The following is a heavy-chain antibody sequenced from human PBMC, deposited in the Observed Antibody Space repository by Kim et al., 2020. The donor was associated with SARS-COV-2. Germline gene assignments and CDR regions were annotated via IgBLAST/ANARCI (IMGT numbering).Heavy chain of an antibody. CDR2: SYYSGST. V-gene: IGHV4-59*08. Sequence: SETLSLTCTVSGGSISSYYWSWIRQPPGKGLEWIGYSYYSGSTNYNPSLQRRGTISVDTSKNQFSLKLSSVTAADTAVYSCTRAVGATFSVAFDIWGQGTMVTVSS. J-gene: IGHJ3*02. CDR1: GGSISSYY. CDR3: TRAVGATFSVAFDI. D-gene: IGHD1-26*01.